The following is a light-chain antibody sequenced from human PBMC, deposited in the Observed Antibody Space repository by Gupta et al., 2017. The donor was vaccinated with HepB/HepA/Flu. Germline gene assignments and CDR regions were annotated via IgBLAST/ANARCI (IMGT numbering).Light chain of an antibody. CDR1: SSDVGVYNY. V-gene: IGLV2-14*01. Sequence: SALPQPASVSGSPGQSFTISCTGTSSDVGVYNYVSWYRQSPGKAHKLMIYDVSKRPAGVADRFSGSKSGNTASLTISGRQAEDEADYYGSSLTTSATVVFGGGTRLTVL. CDR3: SSLTTSATVV. J-gene: IGLJ2*01. CDR2: DVS.